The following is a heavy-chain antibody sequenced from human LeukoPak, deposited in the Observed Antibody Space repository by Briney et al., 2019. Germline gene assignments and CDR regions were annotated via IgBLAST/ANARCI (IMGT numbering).Heavy chain of an antibody. D-gene: IGHD4-17*01. CDR3: TRRLMTTVNDY. CDR1: GLTFSGSA. Sequence: GGSLNLSCEASGLTFSGSAMHWVRQSPGKGLEWVGRIRSKANDHATAYAASVRGRFTISRDDSKNTAYLQMNSLKTEDTAVYYCTRRLMTTVNDYWGQGTLVTVSS. J-gene: IGHJ4*02. V-gene: IGHV3-73*01. CDR2: IRSKANDHAT.